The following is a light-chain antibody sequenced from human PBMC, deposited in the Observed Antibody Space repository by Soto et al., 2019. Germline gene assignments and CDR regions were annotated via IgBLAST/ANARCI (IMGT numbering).Light chain of an antibody. CDR2: EVT. J-gene: IGLJ1*01. CDR1: SSDVGAYNY. Sequence: QSALTQPPSASGSPGQSVTISCTGTSSDVGAYNYVSWYQQHPGKAPKLMIYEVTKRPSGVPDRFSDSKSGNTASLTVSGLQAEDEADYYCSSFAGSIFYVFGTGTKLTVL. V-gene: IGLV2-8*01. CDR3: SSFAGSIFYV.